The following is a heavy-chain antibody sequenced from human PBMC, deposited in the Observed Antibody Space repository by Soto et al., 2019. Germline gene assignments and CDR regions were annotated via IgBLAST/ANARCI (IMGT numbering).Heavy chain of an antibody. D-gene: IGHD2-15*01. CDR2: IRSKPYSYAT. CDR1: GFTFSGSS. CDR3: TARYCSGGSCYNY. V-gene: IGHV3-73*01. J-gene: IGHJ4*02. Sequence: EVQLVESGGGLVQPGGSLKLSCAASGFTFSGSSIHWVRKASGKGLEWVGRIRSKPYSYATAYAPSVRGRFTISRDDSENTASLQMNSLTTEDTAVYYCTARYCSGGSCYNYWGQGTLVTVSS.